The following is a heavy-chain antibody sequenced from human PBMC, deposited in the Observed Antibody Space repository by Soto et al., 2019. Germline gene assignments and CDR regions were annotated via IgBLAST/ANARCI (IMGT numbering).Heavy chain of an antibody. J-gene: IGHJ4*02. D-gene: IGHD3-22*01. CDR3: AKSPKVISTSFDD. V-gene: IGHV3-23*01. CDR1: RFTFSSYA. Sequence: GGSLRLSCVASRFTFSSYALNWVRQSPGRGVELVSAISGIXGTTYYEGCVKGRFTISRDKSKNTMFPQMNSLRAEATAIYYCAKSPKVISTSFDDWAQGSLVTVSS. CDR2: ISGIXGTT.